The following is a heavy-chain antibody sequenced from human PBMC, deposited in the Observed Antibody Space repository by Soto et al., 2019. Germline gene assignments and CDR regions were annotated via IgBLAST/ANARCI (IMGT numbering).Heavy chain of an antibody. V-gene: IGHV3-30*04. Sequence: GGSLRLSCTASGFLFNTYAIHWVRQAPGKGLEWVAVISYDARNTYYTDSVKGRFTISRDNSKNALYLQMDSLRPEDTAVYYCARPGSGYDVLTGQYFYYFHTVDVWGQGTTVTVSS. CDR3: ARPGSGYDVLTGQYFYYFHTVDV. CDR2: ISYDARNT. D-gene: IGHD3-9*01. J-gene: IGHJ6*02. CDR1: GFLFNTYA.